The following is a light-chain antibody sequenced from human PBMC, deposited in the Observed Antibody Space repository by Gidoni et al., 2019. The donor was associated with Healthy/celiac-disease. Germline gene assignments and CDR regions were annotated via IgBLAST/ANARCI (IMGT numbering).Light chain of an antibody. J-gene: IGKJ2*01. CDR1: QSVSSN. Sequence: EIVMTQSPDTLSVSPGERVTLSCRASQSVSSNLAWYQQKPGQAPRLLIYGASTRATGIPARFSGSGSGTEFTLAISSLQSEDFAVYYCQQYNNWPGYTFGQGTKLEIK. CDR3: QQYNNWPGYT. CDR2: GAS. V-gene: IGKV3-15*01.